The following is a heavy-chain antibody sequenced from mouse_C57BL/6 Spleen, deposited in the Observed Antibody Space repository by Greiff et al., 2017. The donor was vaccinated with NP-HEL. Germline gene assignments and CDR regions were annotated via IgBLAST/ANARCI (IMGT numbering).Heavy chain of an antibody. J-gene: IGHJ2*01. CDR2: INPGSGGT. CDR3: AREDDYYGSTYFDD. V-gene: IGHV1-54*01. D-gene: IGHD1-1*01. CDR1: GYAFTNYL. Sequence: VQLQESGAELVRPGTSVKVSCKASGYAFTNYLIEWVKQRPGQGLEWIGVINPGSGGTNYNEKFKGKATLTADKSSSTAYMQLSSLTSEDSAVYFCAREDDYYGSTYFDDWGQGTTLTVSS.